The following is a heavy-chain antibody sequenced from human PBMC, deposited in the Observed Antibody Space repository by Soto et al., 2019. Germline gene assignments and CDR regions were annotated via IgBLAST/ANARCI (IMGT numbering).Heavy chain of an antibody. CDR1: GFTFSSYW. J-gene: IGHJ4*02. CDR2: IKQDGSEK. CDR3: ASPLLNRGYCSGGSCYERDFDY. D-gene: IGHD2-15*01. V-gene: IGHV3-7*01. Sequence: GGSPRLSCAASGFTFSSYWMSWVRQAPGKGLEWVANIKQDGSEKYYVDSVKGRFTISRDNAKNSLYLQMNSLRAEDTAVYYCASPLLNRGYCSGGSCYERDFDYWGQGTLVTVSS.